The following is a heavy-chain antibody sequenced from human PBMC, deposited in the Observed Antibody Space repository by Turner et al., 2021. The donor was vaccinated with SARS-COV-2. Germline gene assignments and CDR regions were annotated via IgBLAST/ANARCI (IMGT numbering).Heavy chain of an antibody. D-gene: IGHD3-22*01. CDR2: INWNSGTI. J-gene: IGHJ3*02. CDR1: EFTFEDYA. V-gene: IGHV3-9*01. CDR3: AKDKSAEDYYDSSGYYGGGAFDI. Sequence: EVQLVESGGGLVQPGRSLRLPCAASEFTFEDYAMHWVRQAPGKGLEWVSVINWNSGTIGYADSVKGRFTISRDNAKNSLYLQMNSLRAEDTALYYCAKDKSAEDYYDSSGYYGGGAFDIWGQGTMVTVSS.